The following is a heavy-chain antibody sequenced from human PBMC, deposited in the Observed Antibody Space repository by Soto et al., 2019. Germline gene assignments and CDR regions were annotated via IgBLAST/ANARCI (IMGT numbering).Heavy chain of an antibody. CDR3: AKDQTPGIALASIYY. Sequence: PGGSLRLSCADSGFTFDDYAMHWVRQAPGKGLEWVSGISWNSGSIGYADSVKGRFTISRDNAKNSLYLQMNSLRAEDTALYYCAKDQTPGIALASIYYWGQGTLVTVSS. CDR2: ISWNSGSI. CDR1: GFTFDDYA. V-gene: IGHV3-9*01. D-gene: IGHD6-19*01. J-gene: IGHJ4*02.